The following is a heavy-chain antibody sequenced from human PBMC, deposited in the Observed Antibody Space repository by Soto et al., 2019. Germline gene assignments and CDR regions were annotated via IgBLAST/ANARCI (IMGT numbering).Heavy chain of an antibody. Sequence: GGSLRLSCAASGFTFSRYGIHWVRQAPGKGLEWVAVIWYDGSNKYYADSVKGRFTISRDNSKNTLYLQMNSLRAEDMAVYYCAREYCSSGSCYHYFDYWGQGTLVTVSS. CDR1: GFTFSRYG. D-gene: IGHD2-15*01. J-gene: IGHJ4*02. V-gene: IGHV3-33*01. CDR2: IWYDGSNK. CDR3: AREYCSSGSCYHYFDY.